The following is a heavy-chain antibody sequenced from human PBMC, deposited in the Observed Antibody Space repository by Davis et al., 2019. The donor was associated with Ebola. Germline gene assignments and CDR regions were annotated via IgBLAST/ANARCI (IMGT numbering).Heavy chain of an antibody. D-gene: IGHD3-22*01. V-gene: IGHV4-31*01. CDR1: SFSFISGGYY. Sequence: SETLSLTCTVSSFSFISGGYYWSWIRQHPGKGLEWIGYIYYSGSTYYNPSLKSHVTISVDTSKKQFSLKLSSVTAADTAVYYCASDLLYYYDSSGYYSYHYFDYWGQGTLVTVSS. CDR3: ASDLLYYYDSSGYYSYHYFDY. J-gene: IGHJ4*02. CDR2: IYYSGST.